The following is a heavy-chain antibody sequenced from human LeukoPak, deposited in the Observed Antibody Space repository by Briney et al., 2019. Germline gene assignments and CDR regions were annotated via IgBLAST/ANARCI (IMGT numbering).Heavy chain of an antibody. J-gene: IGHJ6*02. CDR3: ARDLDPASVVPAAGLCYGMDV. V-gene: IGHV3-11*01. CDR1: GFTFSDYY. D-gene: IGHD2-2*01. Sequence: GGSLRLSCAASGFTFSDYYMSWIRQAPGKGLEWVSYISSSGSTIYYADSVKGRFTISRDNAKNSLYLQMNSLRAEDTAVYYCARDLDPASVVPAAGLCYGMDVWGQGTTVTVSS. CDR2: ISSSGSTI.